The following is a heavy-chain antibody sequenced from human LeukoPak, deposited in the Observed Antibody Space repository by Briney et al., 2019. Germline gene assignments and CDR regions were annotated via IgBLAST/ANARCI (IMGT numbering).Heavy chain of an antibody. D-gene: IGHD2-21*01. CDR2: IYWDDDK. CDR3: AKAYCGGRDCYDAFEY. V-gene: IGHV2-5*02. CDR1: GFSVSTNGVA. J-gene: IGHJ4*02. Sequence: SGPTLVKPTQTLTLTCSCSGFSVSTNGVAVGWIRQPPGQALEWLALIYWDDDKRYKSSLQSRLTITKDTSENQVALTMTDMDPVDTATYYCAKAYCGGRDCYDAFEYWGQATLVTVSS.